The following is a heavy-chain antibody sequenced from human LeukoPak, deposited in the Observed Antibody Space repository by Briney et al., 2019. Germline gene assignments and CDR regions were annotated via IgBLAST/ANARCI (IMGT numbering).Heavy chain of an antibody. CDR1: GGSISSYY. J-gene: IGHJ6*02. V-gene: IGHV4-59*12. D-gene: IGHD2-2*03. Sequence: PSETLSLTCTVSGGSISSYYWSWIRQPPGKGLEWIGYIYYSGSTNYNPSLKSRVTISVDTSKNQFSLKLSSVTAADTAVYYCARVGYCSSTSCYAYYYYYGMDVWGQGTTVTVSS. CDR3: ARVGYCSSTSCYAYYYYYGMDV. CDR2: IYYSGST.